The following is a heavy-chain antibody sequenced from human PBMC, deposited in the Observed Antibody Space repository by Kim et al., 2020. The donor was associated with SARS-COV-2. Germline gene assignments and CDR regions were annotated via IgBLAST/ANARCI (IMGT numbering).Heavy chain of an antibody. V-gene: IGHV3-20*04. CDR2: INWSGGST. D-gene: IGHD6-19*01. CDR3: ARGGSGWRTVTRVGY. CDR1: GFTFNDYG. J-gene: IGHJ4*02. Sequence: GGSLRLSCAASGFTFNDYGMSWVRQAPGKGLEWVSGINWSGGSTGYADSVKGRFTISRDNAKNSLYLQMNSLRAEDTAVYYCARGGSGWRTVTRVGYWGQGTLVTVSS.